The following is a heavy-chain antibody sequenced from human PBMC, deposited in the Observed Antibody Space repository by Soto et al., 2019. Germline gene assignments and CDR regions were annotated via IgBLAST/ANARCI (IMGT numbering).Heavy chain of an antibody. V-gene: IGHV3-30-3*01. J-gene: IGHJ4*02. CDR3: ARVGLEVVVTATPDY. Sequence: QVQLVESGGGVVQPGRSLRLSCAASGFTFSSYAMHWVRQAPGKGLEWVAVISYDGSNKYYADSVKGRFTISRDNSKNTLYLQMNSLRAEDTAVYYCARVGLEVVVTATPDYWGQGTLVTVSS. CDR1: GFTFSSYA. CDR2: ISYDGSNK. D-gene: IGHD2-21*02.